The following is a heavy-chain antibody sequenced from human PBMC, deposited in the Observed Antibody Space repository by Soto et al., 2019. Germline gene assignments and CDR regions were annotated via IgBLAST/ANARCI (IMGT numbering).Heavy chain of an antibody. J-gene: IGHJ4*02. CDR3: ARDTYYGSGSYYYDY. D-gene: IGHD3-10*01. V-gene: IGHV1-18*01. Sequence: ASVKVSCKASGYTFTSNGISWVRQAPEQGLEWMGWISAYNGNTNYAQKLQGRVTMTTDTSTSTAYMELRSLRSDDTAVYYCARDTYYGSGSYYYDYWGQGTLVTVSS. CDR1: GYTFTSNG. CDR2: ISAYNGNT.